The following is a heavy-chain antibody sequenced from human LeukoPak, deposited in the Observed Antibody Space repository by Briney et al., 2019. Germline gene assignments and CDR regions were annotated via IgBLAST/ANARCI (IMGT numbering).Heavy chain of an antibody. D-gene: IGHD1-14*01. CDR1: GFTFSSYS. CDR3: AKDQPEAYFDY. Sequence: GGSLRLSCAASGFTFSSYSMNWVRQAPGKGLEWVSSISSSSSYIYYADSVKGRFTISRDNAKNSLYLQMNSLRPEDAALYYCAKDQPEAYFDYWGQGTLVTVSS. CDR2: ISSSSSYI. V-gene: IGHV3-21*01. J-gene: IGHJ4*02.